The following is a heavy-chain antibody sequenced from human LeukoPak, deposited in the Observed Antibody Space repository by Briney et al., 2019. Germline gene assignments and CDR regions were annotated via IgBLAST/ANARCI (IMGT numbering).Heavy chain of an antibody. Sequence: GGSLRLSCAASGFTFSAYGMHWVRQAPGKGLEWVAVIWSDGNNKYYADSVKGRFTISRDNSKNTLYLQMNSLRAEDTAVYYCARDGGGDPFDHWGQGTLVTVSS. CDR3: ARDGGGDPFDH. CDR1: GFTFSAYG. CDR2: IWSDGNNK. D-gene: IGHD2-15*01. V-gene: IGHV3-33*01. J-gene: IGHJ4*02.